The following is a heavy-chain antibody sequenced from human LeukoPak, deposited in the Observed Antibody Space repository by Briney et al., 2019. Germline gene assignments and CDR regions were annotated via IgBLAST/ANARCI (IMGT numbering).Heavy chain of an antibody. CDR3: ARVGGGNYNDN. J-gene: IGHJ4*02. D-gene: IGHD1-26*01. CDR1: GFSFSDYS. Sequence: PGGSLRLSWAASGFSFSDYSVNWVRQAPGKGLEWVAYISSTSSTIFHADSVKGRFTISRDNAKNSFYLRMSSPRHDDTAEYNCARVGGGNYNDNWGKGTLVPVSS. CDR2: ISSTSSTI. V-gene: IGHV3-48*02.